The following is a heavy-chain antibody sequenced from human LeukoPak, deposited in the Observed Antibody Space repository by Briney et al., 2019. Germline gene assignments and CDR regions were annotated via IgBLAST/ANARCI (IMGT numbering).Heavy chain of an antibody. J-gene: IGHJ4*02. Sequence: SETLSLTCAVYGGSFSGYYWSWIRQPPGKGLEWIGEINHSGSTNYNPSLKSRVTISVDTSKNQFSLKLSSVTAADTAVYYCARGLIRSTSCSLFDYWGQGTLVTVSS. CDR1: GGSFSGYY. CDR2: INHSGST. V-gene: IGHV4-34*01. CDR3: ARGLIRSTSCSLFDY. D-gene: IGHD2-2*01.